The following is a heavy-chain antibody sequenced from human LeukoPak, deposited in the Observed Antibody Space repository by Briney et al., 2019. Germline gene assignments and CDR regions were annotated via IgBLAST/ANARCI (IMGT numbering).Heavy chain of an antibody. D-gene: IGHD4-17*01. J-gene: IGHJ2*01. V-gene: IGHV4-39*01. CDR2: VLVIGSA. CDR3: ARRGDGDYSTRYFDL. Sequence: PSETLSLTCTVSGGSISNGLYYWDWIRHPPGKGREWIGSVLVIGSAWVNPPLNSRVTMSVDTTKKQFSQKLRSVSAGDTAVYYWARRGDGDYSTRYFDLWGRGTRVTVSS. CDR1: GGSISNGLYY.